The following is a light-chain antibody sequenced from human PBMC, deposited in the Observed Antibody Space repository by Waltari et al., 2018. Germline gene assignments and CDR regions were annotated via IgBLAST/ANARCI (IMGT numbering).Light chain of an antibody. J-gene: IGLJ1*01. CDR2: KTD. CDR3: GVWDSSLSAYV. Sequence: QPPSGSAAPGQQVTISCSGSSIKLETNHISSYNQHPGTAPKLLIYKTDKRPSGIPDRFSSSKSGTSATLGITGLQTGDEADYYCGVWDSSLSAYVFGPGTNVAVL. CDR1: SIKLETNH. V-gene: IGLV1-51*02.